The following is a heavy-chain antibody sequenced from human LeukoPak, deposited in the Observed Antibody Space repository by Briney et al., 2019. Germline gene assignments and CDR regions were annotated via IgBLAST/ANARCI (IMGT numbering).Heavy chain of an antibody. D-gene: IGHD4-11*01. CDR3: AKGRATTPSNGNWFDA. CDR2: MSSDGSNE. V-gene: IGHV3-30*18. CDR1: GFTFRTYA. J-gene: IGHJ5*02. Sequence: PGRPLRLSCGASGFTFRTYAMHWVRQTPDKGLEWVAFMSSDGSNENYADSVKGRFTISRDNSKNTLLLRMNNLTPEDTGVYYCAKGRATTPSNGNWFDAWGQGTLVTVSS.